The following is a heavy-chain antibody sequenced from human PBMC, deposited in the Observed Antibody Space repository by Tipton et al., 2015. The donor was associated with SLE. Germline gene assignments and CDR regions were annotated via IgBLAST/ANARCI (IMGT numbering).Heavy chain of an antibody. J-gene: IGHJ5*02. Sequence: TLSLTCTVSGGSISSSSYYWGWIRQPPGKGLEWIGSIYHSGSTYYNPSLKSRVTISIGTSKNQFSLKLSSVTAADTAVYYCARGGTVFGVALNWFDPWGQGTLVTVSS. CDR1: GGSISSSSYY. CDR2: IYHSGST. V-gene: IGHV4-39*07. CDR3: ARGGTVFGVALNWFDP. D-gene: IGHD3-3*01.